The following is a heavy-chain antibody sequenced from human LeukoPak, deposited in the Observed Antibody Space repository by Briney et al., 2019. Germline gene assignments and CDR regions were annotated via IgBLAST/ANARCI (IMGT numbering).Heavy chain of an antibody. CDR2: INAGNGNT. CDR3: AREGTIAVAGTWGY. D-gene: IGHD6-19*01. V-gene: IGHV1-3*01. CDR1: GFTFSNYV. J-gene: IGHJ4*02. Sequence: GGSLRLSCAASGFTFSNYVMNWVRQAPGQRLEWMGWINAGNGNTKYSQKFQGRVTITRDTSASTAYMELSSLRSEDTAVYYCAREGTIAVAGTWGYWGQGTLVTVSS.